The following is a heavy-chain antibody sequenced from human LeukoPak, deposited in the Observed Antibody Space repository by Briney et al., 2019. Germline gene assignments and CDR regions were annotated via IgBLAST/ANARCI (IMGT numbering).Heavy chain of an antibody. CDR2: SYYTGST. Sequence: SETLSLTCTVSGGSISSTTYYWGWIRQPPGKGLEWIGSSYYTGSTYYNPSLKSRVTISVDTSKNQFSLRLTSVTAADTAVYYCARHGYGDYVVAFDIWGQGTMVTVSS. D-gene: IGHD4-17*01. CDR1: GGSISSTTYY. J-gene: IGHJ3*02. CDR3: ARHGYGDYVVAFDI. V-gene: IGHV4-39*01.